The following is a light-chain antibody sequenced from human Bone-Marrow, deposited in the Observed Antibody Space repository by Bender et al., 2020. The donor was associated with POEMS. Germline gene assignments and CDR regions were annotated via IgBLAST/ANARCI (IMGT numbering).Light chain of an antibody. CDR2: GKN. V-gene: IGLV3-19*01. J-gene: IGLJ3*02. CDR3: CSYAGSYTWV. CDR1: SLRSNY. Sequence: SSEVTQDPAVSVALGQTVTITCQGDSLRSNYASWYQQKPGQAPLLVIYGKNNRPSGVPDRFSGSKSGTSASLAITGLQAEDEGDYYCCSYAGSYTWVFGGGTKLTVL.